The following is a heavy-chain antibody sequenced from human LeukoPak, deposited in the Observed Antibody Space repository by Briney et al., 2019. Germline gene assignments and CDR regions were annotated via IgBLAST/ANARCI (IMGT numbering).Heavy chain of an antibody. D-gene: IGHD1-26*01. CDR1: GFTFRSCE. CDR3: ARRLYRGSYYFDS. Sequence: TGGSLRLSCAASGFTFRSCELSWVRQAPAKGLEWVSYISSSGSIIYYADSVKGRFTISRDSAKNSLYLQMNSLRAEDTAVYYCARRLYRGSYYFDSWGQGTLVTVSS. J-gene: IGHJ4*02. CDR2: ISSSGSII. V-gene: IGHV3-48*03.